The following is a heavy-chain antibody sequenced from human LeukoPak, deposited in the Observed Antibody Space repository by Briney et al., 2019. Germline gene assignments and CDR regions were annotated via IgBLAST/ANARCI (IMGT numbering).Heavy chain of an antibody. CDR3: ARGGRITMIVVVIGSDY. D-gene: IGHD3-22*01. CDR1: GYTFTGYY. CDR2: INPNSGGT. Sequence: ASVKVSCKASGYTFTGYYMHWVRRAPGQGLEWMGRINPNSGGTNYAQKFQGRVTMTRDTSISTAYIELSRLRSDDTAVYYCARGGRITMIVVVIGSDYWGQGTLVTVSS. V-gene: IGHV1-2*06. J-gene: IGHJ4*02.